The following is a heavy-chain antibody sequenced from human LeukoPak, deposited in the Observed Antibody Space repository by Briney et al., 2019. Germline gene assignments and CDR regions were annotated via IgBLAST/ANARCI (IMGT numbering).Heavy chain of an antibody. J-gene: IGHJ6*03. D-gene: IGHD3-16*01. CDR2: IYYSGST. CDR1: GGSFSGYY. CDR3: ARGGFMSGYYYMDV. V-gene: IGHV4-59*12. Sequence: SETLSLTCAVYGGSFSGYYWSWIRQPPGKGLEWIGYIYYSGSTNYNPSLKSRVTISVDTSKNQFSLKLSSVTAADTAVYYCARGGFMSGYYYMDVWGKGTSVTVSS.